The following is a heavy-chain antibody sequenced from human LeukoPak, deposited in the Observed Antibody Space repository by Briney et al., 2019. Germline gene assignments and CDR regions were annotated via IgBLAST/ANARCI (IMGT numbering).Heavy chain of an antibody. Sequence: SETLSLTCTVSGGSISSSSYYWGWIRQPPGKGLEWIGYIYYSGSTNYNPSLKSRVTISVDTSKNQFSLKLSSVTAADTAVYYCARDSHDAFDIWGQGTMVTVSS. CDR2: IYYSGST. J-gene: IGHJ3*02. CDR3: ARDSHDAFDI. V-gene: IGHV4-61*01. CDR1: GGSISSSSYY.